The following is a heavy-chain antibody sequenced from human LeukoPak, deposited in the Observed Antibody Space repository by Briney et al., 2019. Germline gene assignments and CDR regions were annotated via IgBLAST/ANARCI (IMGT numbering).Heavy chain of an antibody. CDR1: GGSISSYY. D-gene: IGHD3-10*01. J-gene: IGHJ6*03. V-gene: IGHV4-4*07. Sequence: SETLSLTCTVSGGSISSYYWSWIRQPAGKGLEWIGRIYTSGSTNYNPSLKSRVTMSVDTSKNQFSLKLSSVTAADTAVYYCARSVGMVRGVIVTYYMDVWGKGTTVTVSS. CDR2: IYTSGST. CDR3: ARSVGMVRGVIVTYYMDV.